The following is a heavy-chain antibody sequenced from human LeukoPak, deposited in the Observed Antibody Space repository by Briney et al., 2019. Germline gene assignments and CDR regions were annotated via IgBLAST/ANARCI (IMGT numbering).Heavy chain of an antibody. V-gene: IGHV3-74*01. CDR3: ARGGSSGWYGDPFDY. D-gene: IGHD6-19*01. CDR1: GFTFSSYW. CDR2: IDSDGRTT. J-gene: IGHJ4*02. Sequence: GGSLRLSCAASGFTFSSYWMSWVRQAPGKGLVWVSRIDSDGRTTNYADSVKGRFTISRDNSKNTLYLQMNSERAEDTSVYYCARGGSSGWYGDPFDYWGQGTLVTVSS.